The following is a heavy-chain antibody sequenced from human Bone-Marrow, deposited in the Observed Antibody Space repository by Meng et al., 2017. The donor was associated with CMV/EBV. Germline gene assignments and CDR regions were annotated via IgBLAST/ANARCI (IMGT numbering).Heavy chain of an antibody. D-gene: IGHD3-10*01. Sequence: GQSLSHTCSVSGFTFSDHDMDWVRQAPGKGLEWLSFISDSGTTIYYADSVKGRFTISRDDAKNSLYLQMSSLRAEDTAVYYCARSISVVRALSNVDCWGQGTLVTVSS. V-gene: IGHV3-11*01. CDR3: ARSISVVRALSNVDC. CDR2: ISDSGTTI. J-gene: IGHJ4*02. CDR1: GFTFSDHD.